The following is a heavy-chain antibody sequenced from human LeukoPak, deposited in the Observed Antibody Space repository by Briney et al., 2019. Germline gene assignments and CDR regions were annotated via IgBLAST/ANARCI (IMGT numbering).Heavy chain of an antibody. V-gene: IGHV3-7*01. Sequence: GGSLRLACAASGFPFSNYWMSWVRQAPGKGLEWVANIKQDGGEKYYVDSVKGRFTTSRDNGKNSLYLQMNSLRAEDTAVYYCARDLYRIVVVPHYFDYWGQGTLVTVSS. CDR2: IKQDGGEK. CDR1: GFPFSNYW. CDR3: ARDLYRIVVVPHYFDY. J-gene: IGHJ4*02. D-gene: IGHD3-22*01.